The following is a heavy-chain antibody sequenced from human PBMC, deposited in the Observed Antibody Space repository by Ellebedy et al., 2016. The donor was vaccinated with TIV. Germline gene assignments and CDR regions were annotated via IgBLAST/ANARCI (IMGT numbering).Heavy chain of an antibody. CDR2: VYPGDSEV. V-gene: IGHV5-51*01. D-gene: IGHD2-2*01. CDR1: GYSFFRYW. CDR3: ARQAGHMSSWDGDTAYFDY. J-gene: IGHJ4*02. Sequence: GESLKISXTASGYSFFRYWIGWVRHMPGKGLEWMGIVYPGDSEVRYSPSFEGHVTISADRSVNTAYIQWDSLNSSDTGMYYCARQAGHMSSWDGDTAYFDYWGQGTLLVTVSS.